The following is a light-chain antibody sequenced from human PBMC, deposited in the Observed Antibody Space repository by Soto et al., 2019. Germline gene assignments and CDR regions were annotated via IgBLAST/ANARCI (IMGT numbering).Light chain of an antibody. CDR2: GTY. Sequence: EIVMTQYPATVSVSPGERATLSCRASQSVSSNLAWYQQKPGQAPRLLIYGTYIRATGIPARFSGSGSGTEFTLTISSLQSEDFAVYYCQQYNNWPPLTFGGGTKVEIK. V-gene: IGKV3D-15*01. J-gene: IGKJ4*01. CDR1: QSVSSN. CDR3: QQYNNWPPLT.